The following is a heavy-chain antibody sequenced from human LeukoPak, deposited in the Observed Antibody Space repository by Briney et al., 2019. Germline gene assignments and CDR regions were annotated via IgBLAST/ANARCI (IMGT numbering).Heavy chain of an antibody. J-gene: IGHJ4*02. D-gene: IGHD3-10*01. CDR2: ISGSGGST. CDR1: GFTFSSYA. V-gene: IGHV3-23*01. CDR3: AKLRPGPSGY. Sequence: GGSLRLPCAASGFTFSSYAMSWVRQAPGKGLEWVSAISGSGGSTYYADSVKGRFTISRDNSKNTLYLQMNNLGAEDRAVYYCAKLRPGPSGYWGQGTLVTVSS.